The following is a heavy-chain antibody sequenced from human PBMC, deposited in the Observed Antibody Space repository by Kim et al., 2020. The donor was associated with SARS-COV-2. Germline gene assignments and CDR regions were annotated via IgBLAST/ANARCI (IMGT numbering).Heavy chain of an antibody. V-gene: IGHV4-34*01. CDR1: GGSFSGYY. J-gene: IGHJ5*02. D-gene: IGHD3-9*01. CDR3: AINPYYDILTGYGWFDP. Sequence: SETLSLTCAVYGGSFSGYYWSWVRQPPGKGLEWIGEINHSGSTNYNPSLKSRVTISVDTSKNQFSLKLSSVTAADTAVYYCAINPYYDILTGYGWFDPCGQGTLVTVSS. CDR2: INHSGST.